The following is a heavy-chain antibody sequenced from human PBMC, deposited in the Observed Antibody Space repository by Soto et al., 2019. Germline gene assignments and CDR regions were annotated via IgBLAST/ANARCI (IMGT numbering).Heavy chain of an antibody. CDR1: GGSISSYY. D-gene: IGHD3-10*01. J-gene: IGHJ5*02. CDR3: ATGRFSAMVRGVIMFDP. Sequence: SETLSLTCTVSGGSISSYYWNWIRQPPGKGLEWIGYIHYSGSTNYNPSLKSRVTISVDKSKNQFSLKLSSVTAADTAVYYCATGRFSAMVRGVIMFDPWGQGTLVTASS. CDR2: IHYSGST. V-gene: IGHV4-59*01.